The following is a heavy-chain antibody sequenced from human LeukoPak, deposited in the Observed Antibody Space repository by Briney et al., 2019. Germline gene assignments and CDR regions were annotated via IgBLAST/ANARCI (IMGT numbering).Heavy chain of an antibody. D-gene: IGHD6-13*01. V-gene: IGHV3-33*01. CDR3: ARGGWDGSSWYGFDY. Sequence: PGGSLRLSCAASGFTFSSYGMHWVRQAPGKGLEWVAVIWYDGSNKYYADSVKGRFTISRDNSKNTLYLQMNSLRAEDTAVYYCARGGWDGSSWYGFDYWGQGTLVTVSS. CDR2: IWYDGSNK. J-gene: IGHJ4*02. CDR1: GFTFSSYG.